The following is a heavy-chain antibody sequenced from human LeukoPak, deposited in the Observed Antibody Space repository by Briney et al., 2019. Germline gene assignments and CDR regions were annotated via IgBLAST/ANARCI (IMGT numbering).Heavy chain of an antibody. CDR2: ISGSGGKT. V-gene: IGHV3-23*01. CDR1: GFTFSSYA. J-gene: IGHJ2*01. CDR3: AKVSPAYDSSAYYPYWYFDL. D-gene: IGHD3-22*01. Sequence: GGSLRLSCAASGFTFSSYAMSWVRQAPGKGLEWVSGISGSGGKTYYADSVKGRFTISRDNSKNTLYLQMNSLRAEDTAAYYCAKVSPAYDSSAYYPYWYFDLWGRGTLVTVSS.